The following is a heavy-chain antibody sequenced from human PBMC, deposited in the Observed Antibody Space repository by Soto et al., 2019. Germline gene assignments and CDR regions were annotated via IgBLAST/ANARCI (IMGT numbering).Heavy chain of an antibody. D-gene: IGHD3-10*01. CDR3: AKDQWWYGSGSDFDY. V-gene: IGHV3-23*01. CDR2: ISGSGGST. Sequence: EVQLLESGGGLVQPGGSLRLSCAASGFTFSSYAMSWVRQAPGKGLEWVSAISGSGGSTYYADSVKGRFTISRDNSKNTVYLQMNSLRAEDTAVYYCAKDQWWYGSGSDFDYWGQGTLVTVSS. CDR1: GFTFSSYA. J-gene: IGHJ4*02.